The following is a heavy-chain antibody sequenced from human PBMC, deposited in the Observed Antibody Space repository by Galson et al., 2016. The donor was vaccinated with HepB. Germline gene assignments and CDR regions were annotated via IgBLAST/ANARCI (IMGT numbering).Heavy chain of an antibody. V-gene: IGHV6-1*01. CDR3: ARQSSGWYLFYDY. CDR2: TYYRTKWYT. D-gene: IGHD6-19*01. Sequence: CAISGDSVSSNSVAWTWIRQSPSRGLEWLGRTYYRTKWYTDYAVSLKSRMTINPDTSENQFSLHLNSVTPDDTAVYYCARQSSGWYLFYDYWGQGILVTVSS. CDR1: GDSVSSNSVA. J-gene: IGHJ4*02.